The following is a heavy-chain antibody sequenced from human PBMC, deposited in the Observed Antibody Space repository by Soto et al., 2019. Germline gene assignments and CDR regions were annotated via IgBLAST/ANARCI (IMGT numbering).Heavy chain of an antibody. CDR1: GGTFSSYT. J-gene: IGHJ6*03. CDR3: ARDRCSGGSCYSSDV. Sequence: ASVKVSCKASGGTFSSYTISWVRQAPGQGLEWMGRIIPILGIANYAQKFQGRVTITADKSTSTAYMELSSLRSEDTAVYYCARDRCSGGSCYSSDVWGKGTPVTVSS. D-gene: IGHD2-15*01. V-gene: IGHV1-69*04. CDR2: IIPILGIA.